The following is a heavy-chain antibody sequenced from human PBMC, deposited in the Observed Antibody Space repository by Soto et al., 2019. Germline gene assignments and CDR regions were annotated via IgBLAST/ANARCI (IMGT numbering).Heavy chain of an antibody. CDR2: IYYSGRT. D-gene: IGHD6-13*01. J-gene: IGHJ4*02. CDR3: ARFAKEENPKVGTWYYFDY. V-gene: IGHV4-31*03. Sequence: PSETLSLTCNVSGGSISSGGYFWGWIRQHPGKGLEWIGHIYYSGRTYSNPSLKSRLLIAVDTSKNQISLTLTSVTAADTAVYYCARFAKEENPKVGTWYYFDYWGQGILVTVSS. CDR1: GGSISSGGYF.